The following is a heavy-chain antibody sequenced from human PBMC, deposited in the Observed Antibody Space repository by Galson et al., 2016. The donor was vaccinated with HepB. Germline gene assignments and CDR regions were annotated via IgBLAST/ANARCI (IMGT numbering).Heavy chain of an antibody. D-gene: IGHD5-24*01. J-gene: IGHJ6*02. Sequence: SLRLSCAASGFFFSNFVMTWVRQAPGKGLEWVSDISDNTAGTKYADSVKGRFTISRDNSKNTVYLQVNSLRGEDTALYYCAKKMSYSYYYAMDIWGQGTTVTVSS. CDR3: AKKMSYSYYYAMDI. V-gene: IGHV3-23*01. CDR2: ISDNTAGT. CDR1: GFFFSNFV.